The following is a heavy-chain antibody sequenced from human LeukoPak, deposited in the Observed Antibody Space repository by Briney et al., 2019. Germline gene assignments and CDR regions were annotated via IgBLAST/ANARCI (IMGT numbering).Heavy chain of an antibody. CDR1: GFTFSSYW. V-gene: IGHV3-74*01. Sequence: GGSLRLSCAASGFTFSSYWMHWVRQAPGKGLVWVSRINSDGNRTRYADSVKGRFTISRDNAKNTLYLQMNSLRAEDTAVYFCARAAYWAFDYWGQGTLVTVSS. CDR2: INSDGNRT. CDR3: ARAAYWAFDY. D-gene: IGHD2-15*01. J-gene: IGHJ4*02.